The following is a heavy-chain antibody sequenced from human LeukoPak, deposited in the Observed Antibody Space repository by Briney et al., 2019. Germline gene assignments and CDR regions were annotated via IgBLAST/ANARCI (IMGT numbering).Heavy chain of an antibody. V-gene: IGHV3-9*03. CDR3: AKDYSGSYFEYFQH. Sequence: GGSLRLSCAASGFTFDDYAMHWVRQAPGKGLEWVSGISWNSGSIGYADSVKGRFTISRDNAKNSLYLQMNSLRAEDMALYYCAKDYSGSYFEYFQHWGPGTLVTVSS. CDR2: ISWNSGSI. D-gene: IGHD1-26*01. J-gene: IGHJ1*01. CDR1: GFTFDDYA.